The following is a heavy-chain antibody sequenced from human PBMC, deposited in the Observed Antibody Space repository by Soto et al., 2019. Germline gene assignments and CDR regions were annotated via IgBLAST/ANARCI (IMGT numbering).Heavy chain of an antibody. CDR1: GDSINSYY. CDR2: IYDSGST. Sequence: SETLSLTCTVSGDSINSYYWTWIRQPPGKGLEWIGYIYDSGSTSYNPSLKSRLTISVDTSKNQFSLKLKSVTAADTAVYYCARGTKYYYQGMDVWGQGTTVTVS. J-gene: IGHJ6*02. V-gene: IGHV4-59*01. CDR3: ARGTKYYYQGMDV.